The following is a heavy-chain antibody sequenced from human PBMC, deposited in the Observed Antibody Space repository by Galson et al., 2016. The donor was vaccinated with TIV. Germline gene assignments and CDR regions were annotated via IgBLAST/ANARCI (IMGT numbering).Heavy chain of an antibody. CDR2: FDPEQHKK. Sequence: SVKVSCKVSGDSLSDLYMHWVRQAPGKGLEWMAGFDPEQHKKIYAQKLEGRVTLTDDTSTDTAFLELSSLSFEDTAVYYCASVAWFPGLSLDNWGQGALVIVSS. J-gene: IGHJ4*02. V-gene: IGHV1-24*01. CDR1: GDSLSDLY. CDR3: ASVAWFPGLSLDN. D-gene: IGHD2/OR15-2a*01.